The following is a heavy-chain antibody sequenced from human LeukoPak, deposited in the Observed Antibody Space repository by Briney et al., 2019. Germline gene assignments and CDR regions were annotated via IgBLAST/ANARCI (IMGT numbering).Heavy chain of an antibody. Sequence: PGGSLRLSCAASVFSFSCDWIHWVRQAPGKGLMWVSRISSGGSTTNYADSVKGRFTISRDNAKNTVYLQMNSLRAEDTAVYYCTRDQDFWGQGTLVTVSS. CDR2: ISSGGSTT. J-gene: IGHJ4*02. D-gene: IGHD3-3*01. CDR1: VFSFSCDW. CDR3: TRDQDF. V-gene: IGHV3-74*01.